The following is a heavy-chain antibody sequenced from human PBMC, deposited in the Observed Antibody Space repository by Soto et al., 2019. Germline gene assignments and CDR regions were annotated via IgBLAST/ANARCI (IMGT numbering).Heavy chain of an antibody. Sequence: QVQLQQWGAGLLKPSETLSLTCAVYGGSFSGYYWSWIRQPPGKGLEWIGEINHSGSTNYNPSLKSRVTISVDTSKIQFSLKLSSVTAADTAVYYCAGTEIVVVPAATTYWFDPWGQGTLVTVSS. CDR2: INHSGST. CDR3: AGTEIVVVPAATTYWFDP. V-gene: IGHV4-34*01. CDR1: GGSFSGYY. D-gene: IGHD2-2*01. J-gene: IGHJ5*02.